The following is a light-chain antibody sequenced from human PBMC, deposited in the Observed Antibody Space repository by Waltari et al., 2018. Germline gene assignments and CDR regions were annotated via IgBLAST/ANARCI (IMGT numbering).Light chain of an antibody. J-gene: IGKJ1*01. CDR1: QSIISY. CDR2: VAS. CDR3: QQSYSTPWT. V-gene: IGKV1-39*01. Sequence: DIQMTQSPSSLSASVGERVTITCRASQSIISYLNWYQQKPGKAPKRLIYVASSLESGVPSRFSGSGSGTDFTLTISSLQPEDFATYYCQQSYSTPWTFGQGTKVEIK.